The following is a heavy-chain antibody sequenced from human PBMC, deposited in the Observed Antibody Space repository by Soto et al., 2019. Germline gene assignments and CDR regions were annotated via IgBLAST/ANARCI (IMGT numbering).Heavy chain of an antibody. Sequence: GGSLTISCKASGYSFSDYWIGWLLQMPGKGLEWMWVIYPGDSDTRYSPSFQGQVTISADKSISTTYLQWSSLKASDTAMYYCARRGQYCSTSSCRFDPWGQGTPVTVSS. CDR2: IYPGDSDT. CDR3: ARRGQYCSTSSCRFDP. J-gene: IGHJ5*02. V-gene: IGHV5-51*01. D-gene: IGHD2-2*01. CDR1: GYSFSDYW.